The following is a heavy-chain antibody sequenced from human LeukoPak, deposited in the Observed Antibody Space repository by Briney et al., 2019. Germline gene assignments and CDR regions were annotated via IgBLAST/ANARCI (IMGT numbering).Heavy chain of an antibody. CDR2: ISYDGSNK. D-gene: IGHD6-13*01. CDR1: GFTFSSYG. CDR3: AKDQLGIAAAGPIDC. J-gene: IGHJ4*02. Sequence: GGSLRLSCAASGFTFSSYGMHWVRQAPGKGLEWVAVISYDGSNKYYADSVKGRFTISRGNSKNTLYLQMNSLRAEDTAVYYCAKDQLGIAAAGPIDCWGQGTLVTVSS. V-gene: IGHV3-30*18.